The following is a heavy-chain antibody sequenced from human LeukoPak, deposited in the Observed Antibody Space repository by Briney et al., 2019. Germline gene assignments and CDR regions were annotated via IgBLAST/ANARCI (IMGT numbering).Heavy chain of an antibody. CDR3: AKDPRPGYFDY. CDR2: IKEDGSVK. D-gene: IGHD3-10*01. CDR1: GFTSSDSW. Sequence: GGSLRLSCVASGFTSSDSWLHWVRQAPGKGLEWVANIKEDGSVKQYVASVRGRFTISRDNAKNTLYLQMNSLRPEDTAVYYCAKDPRPGYFDYWGQGTLVTVSS. J-gene: IGHJ4*02. V-gene: IGHV3-7*03.